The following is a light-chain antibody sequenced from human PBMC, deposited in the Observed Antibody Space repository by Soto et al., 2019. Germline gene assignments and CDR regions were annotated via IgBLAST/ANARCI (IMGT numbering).Light chain of an antibody. V-gene: IGLV1-47*01. CDR3: AAWDGSLRGVL. Sequence: QSVLTQPPSASGTPGQRVTISCSGSSSNIQSYYVYWYQQLPGMAPKLLIYRNNQRPSGVPDRSSGSKSGTSASLAISGLRSEDEADYYCAAWDGSLRGVLFGGGTKLTVL. CDR2: RNN. J-gene: IGLJ2*01. CDR1: SSNIQSYY.